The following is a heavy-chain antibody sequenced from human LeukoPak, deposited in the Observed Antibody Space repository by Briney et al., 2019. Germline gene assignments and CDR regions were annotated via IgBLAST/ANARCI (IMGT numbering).Heavy chain of an antibody. CDR1: GGSISSGSYY. J-gene: IGHJ4*02. CDR3: ARGPDYSSYVDY. V-gene: IGHV4-61*02. D-gene: IGHD4-11*01. Sequence: SSETLSLTCTVSGGSISSGSYYWHWIRQPAGKGLEWIGRISTSGITKYNPSLKSRVTIPVDTSKNQFSLKLSSVTAADTAVYYCARGPDYSSYVDYWGQGTLVTVSS. CDR2: ISTSGIT.